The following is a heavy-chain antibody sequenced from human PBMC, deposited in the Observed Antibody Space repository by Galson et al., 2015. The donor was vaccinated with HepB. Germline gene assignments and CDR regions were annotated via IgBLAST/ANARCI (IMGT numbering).Heavy chain of an antibody. D-gene: IGHD2-15*01. CDR2: MNPNTGGT. V-gene: IGHV1-2*06. CDR1: GYTFPGYN. Sequence: SVKVSCKASGYTFPGYNIHWVRQAPGQGLEWMRLMNPNTGGTDYAQKFQGRVTMTRDTSISTAYMEVSRLTSDDTAVYYCAREVVAAHNWFNPWGQGTLVTVSS. CDR3: AREVVAAHNWFNP. J-gene: IGHJ5*02.